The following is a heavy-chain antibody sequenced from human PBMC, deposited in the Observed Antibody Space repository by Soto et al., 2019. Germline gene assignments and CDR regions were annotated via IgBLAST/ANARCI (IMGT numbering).Heavy chain of an antibody. D-gene: IGHD3-16*02. Sequence: SDTLSLTCAVYGGSFSGYYWSWIRQPPGKGLEWIGEINHSGSTNYNPSLKSRVTISVDTSKNQFSLKLSSVTAADTAVYYCARELYDYVWGSHRHRYFANWGHCTLVTVS. V-gene: IGHV4-34*01. CDR3: ARELYDYVWGSHRHRYFAN. CDR2: INHSGST. CDR1: GGSFSGYY. J-gene: IGHJ4*01.